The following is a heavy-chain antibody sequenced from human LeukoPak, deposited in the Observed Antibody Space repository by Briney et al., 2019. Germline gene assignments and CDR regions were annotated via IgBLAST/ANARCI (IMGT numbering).Heavy chain of an antibody. Sequence: GGSLRLSCAASGFTFSSYAMSWVRQAPGKGLEWVSAISGSGGSTYYADSVKGRFTISRDNSKNTLYLQMNSLRAEGTAVYYCAKDRGSGWLFDYWGQGTLVTVSS. V-gene: IGHV3-23*01. D-gene: IGHD6-19*01. CDR3: AKDRGSGWLFDY. CDR1: GFTFSSYA. CDR2: ISGSGGST. J-gene: IGHJ4*02.